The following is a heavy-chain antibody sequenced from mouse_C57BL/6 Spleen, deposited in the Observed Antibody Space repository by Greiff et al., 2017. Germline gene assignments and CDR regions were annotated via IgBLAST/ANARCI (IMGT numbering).Heavy chain of an antibody. CDR1: GFTFSDYG. Sequence: EVKLVESGGGLVKPGGSLKLSCAASGFTFSDYGMHWVRQAPEKGLEWVAYISSGSSTIYYADTVKGRFTISRDNAKNTLFLQMTSLRSEDTAMYYCARGYYYGDYYAMDYWGQGTSVTVSS. J-gene: IGHJ4*01. D-gene: IGHD1-1*01. CDR3: ARGYYYGDYYAMDY. V-gene: IGHV5-17*01. CDR2: ISSGSSTI.